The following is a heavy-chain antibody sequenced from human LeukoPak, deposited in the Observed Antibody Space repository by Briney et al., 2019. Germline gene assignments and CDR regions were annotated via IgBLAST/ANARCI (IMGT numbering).Heavy chain of an antibody. CDR2: IYYSGST. D-gene: IGHD6-13*01. V-gene: IGHV4-59*08. J-gene: IGHJ5*02. CDR1: GGSISSYY. CDR3: ARRSSSSWLNWFDP. Sequence: PSETLSLTCTVSGGSISSYYWSWIRQPPGKGLEWIGYIYYSGSTNYNPSLKSRVTISVDTSKNQFSLKLSSVTAADTAVYYCARRSSSSWLNWFDPWGQGTLVTVSS.